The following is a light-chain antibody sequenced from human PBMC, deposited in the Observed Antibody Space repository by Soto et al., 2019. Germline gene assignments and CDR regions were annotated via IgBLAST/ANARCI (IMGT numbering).Light chain of an antibody. Sequence: VLTQSPDTLSLSPRARPTLSGRSSQSVNSDYLAWYRQKPGQAPTLLMYAKSTRATGIPARFYGSGSGTDFTLTISSLQSEDFAVYYCQQYNNWPPWTFGKGTKVDIK. V-gene: IGKV3D-15*01. CDR3: QQYNNWPPWT. J-gene: IGKJ1*01. CDR2: AKS. CDR1: QSVNSDY.